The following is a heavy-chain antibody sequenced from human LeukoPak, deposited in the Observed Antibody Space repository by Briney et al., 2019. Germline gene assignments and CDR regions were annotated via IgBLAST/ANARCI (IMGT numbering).Heavy chain of an antibody. V-gene: IGHV4-59*12. CDR2: IYYSGST. D-gene: IGHD6-13*01. CDR3: ARDRATQQLRGYYMDV. J-gene: IGHJ6*03. CDR1: GGSISTYY. Sequence: SETLSLTCTVSGGSISTYYWSWIRQPPGKGLEWIGYIYYSGSTNYNPSLKSRVTMSVDTSKNQFSLKLSSVTAADTAVYYCARDRATQQLRGYYMDVWGKGTTVTVSS.